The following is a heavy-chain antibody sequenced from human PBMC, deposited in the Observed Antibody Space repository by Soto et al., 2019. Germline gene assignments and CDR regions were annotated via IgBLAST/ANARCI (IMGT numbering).Heavy chain of an antibody. J-gene: IGHJ2*01. CDR3: ARGGSLHWYFDL. V-gene: IGHV1-3*01. Sequence: ASVKVSCKASGYTFRSYAMHWVRQAPGQRLEWMGWIDGRNANTKYSQKFQGRVTITRDTSASTAYMELSSLRSEDTAVYYCARGGSLHWYFDLWGRGTLVTVSS. CDR1: GYTFRSYA. D-gene: IGHD1-26*01. CDR2: IDGRNANT.